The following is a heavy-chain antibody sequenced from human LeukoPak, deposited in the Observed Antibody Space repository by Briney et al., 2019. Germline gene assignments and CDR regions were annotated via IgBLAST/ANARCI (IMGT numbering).Heavy chain of an antibody. CDR1: GGSFSGYH. J-gene: IGHJ6*02. D-gene: IGHD2-21*02. CDR2: INHSGST. V-gene: IGHV4-34*01. Sequence: KPSETLSLTCAVYGGSFSGYHWSWIRQPPGKGLEWIGEINHSGSTNYNPSLKSRVTISVDTSKNQFSLKLSSVTAADTAVYYCARGPIVVVTATPYYYYGMDVWGQGTTVTVSS. CDR3: ARGPIVVVTATPYYYYGMDV.